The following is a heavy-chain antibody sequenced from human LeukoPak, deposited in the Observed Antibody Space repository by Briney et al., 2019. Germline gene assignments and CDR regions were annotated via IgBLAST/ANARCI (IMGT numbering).Heavy chain of an antibody. Sequence: PSETLSLTCAVYGGSFSGYYWSWIRQPPGKGLEWIGEINHSGSTNYNPSLKSRVTISVDTSKNQFSLKLSSVTAADTAVYYCARHIAVAGPRFDYWGQGTLVTVSS. CDR3: ARHIAVAGPRFDY. V-gene: IGHV4-34*01. CDR2: INHSGST. CDR1: GGSFSGYY. J-gene: IGHJ4*02. D-gene: IGHD6-19*01.